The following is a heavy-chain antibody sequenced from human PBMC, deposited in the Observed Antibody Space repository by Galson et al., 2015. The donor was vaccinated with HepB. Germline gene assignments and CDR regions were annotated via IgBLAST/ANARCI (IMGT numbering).Heavy chain of an antibody. Sequence: SLRLSCAASGFTFSSYWMSWVRQAPGKGLEWVANIKQDESEIYYVDSVRGRFTISRDNAKNSLYLQMNSLRGEDTAVYYCAKTWGRGSWKENYFDYWGQGTLVTVSS. D-gene: IGHD1-1*01. V-gene: IGHV3-7*03. CDR3: AKTWGRGSWKENYFDY. CDR2: IKQDESEI. J-gene: IGHJ4*02. CDR1: GFTFSSYW.